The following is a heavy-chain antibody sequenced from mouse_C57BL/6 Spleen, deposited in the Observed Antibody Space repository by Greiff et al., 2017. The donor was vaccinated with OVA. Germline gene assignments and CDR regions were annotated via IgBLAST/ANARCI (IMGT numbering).Heavy chain of an antibody. V-gene: IGHV1-15*01. J-gene: IGHJ2*01. Sequence: QVQLQQSGAELVRPGASVTLSCKASGYTFTDYEMHWVKQTHVNGLDWIGVMNPETGGTAYNQKFKGKAILTADKSSSTAYMELRSRTSEDSAVYYCTYKDYWGQGTTLTVSS. CDR3: TYKDY. CDR1: GYTFTDYE. CDR2: MNPETGGT.